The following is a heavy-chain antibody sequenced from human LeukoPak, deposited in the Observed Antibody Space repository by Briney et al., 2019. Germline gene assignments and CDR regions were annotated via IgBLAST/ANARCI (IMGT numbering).Heavy chain of an antibody. CDR1: GFTFDDYA. V-gene: IGHV3-9*03. Sequence: GGSLRLSCAASGFTFDDYAMHWVRQAPGKGLEGVSGISWNSGSIGYADSVKGRFTISRDNAKNSLYLQMNSLRAEDMALYYCAKGQIAVAGDAFDIWGQGTMVTVSS. CDR3: AKGQIAVAGDAFDI. CDR2: ISWNSGSI. J-gene: IGHJ3*02. D-gene: IGHD6-19*01.